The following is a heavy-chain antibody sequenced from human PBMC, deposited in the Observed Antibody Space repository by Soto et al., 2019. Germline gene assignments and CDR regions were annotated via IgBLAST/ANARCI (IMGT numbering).Heavy chain of an antibody. CDR1: GFSFSSYW. Sequence: EVQLVESGGGLVQPGGSLRLSCAASGFSFSSYWMSWVRQAPGKGLEWVGNIKQDGSEKYYVDSLKGRFTISRDNAKNSLYLQMNSLRVEATAVYYCARDRLEVGAHTEDYWGQGTLVTVSS. V-gene: IGHV3-7*01. D-gene: IGHD1-26*01. CDR2: IKQDGSEK. CDR3: ARDRLEVGAHTEDY. J-gene: IGHJ4*02.